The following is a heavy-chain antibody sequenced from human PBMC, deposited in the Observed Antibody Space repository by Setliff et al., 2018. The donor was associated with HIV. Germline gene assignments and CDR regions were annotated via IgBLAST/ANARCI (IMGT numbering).Heavy chain of an antibody. CDR1: GGSIRTGAYY. CDR2: IYYDGST. Sequence: SETLSLTCTVSGGSIRTGAYYWGWIRQPPGKGLEWIGSIYYDGSTFYNPSLKSRLTISVDTSKNQFSLSLNSATAADTAVYFCARGGAVSADFDSWGQGTLVTVSS. CDR3: ARGGAVSADFDS. D-gene: IGHD3-16*01. J-gene: IGHJ5*01. V-gene: IGHV4-39*07.